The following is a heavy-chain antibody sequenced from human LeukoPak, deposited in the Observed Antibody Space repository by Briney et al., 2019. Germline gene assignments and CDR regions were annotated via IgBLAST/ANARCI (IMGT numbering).Heavy chain of an antibody. Sequence: GGSLRLSRSASGLTVTNAWMNWVRQAPGEGLDWVGRIASKTDGEATDYAAPVKGRFTISRDDSKNTLNLQMNSLKTEDTAVYYCTTGIRGDWGQGTLVTVSS. CDR2: IASKTDGEAT. J-gene: IGHJ4*02. CDR3: TTGIRGD. D-gene: IGHD3-10*01. CDR1: GLTVTNAW. V-gene: IGHV3-15*07.